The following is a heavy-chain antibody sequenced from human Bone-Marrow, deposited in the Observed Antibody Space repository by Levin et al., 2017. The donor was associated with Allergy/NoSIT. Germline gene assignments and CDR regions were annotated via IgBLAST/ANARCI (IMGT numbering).Heavy chain of an antibody. CDR1: EFTFSNYW. Sequence: GGSLRLSCAASEFTFSNYWMHWVRQAPGKGLVWVSRITSDGTNTLYADSVKGRFTISRDNAKNTVYLQMNSLRAEDTAVYYCGRGQSSGWPRDTFDIWGQGTMVTVSS. J-gene: IGHJ3*02. D-gene: IGHD6-19*01. V-gene: IGHV3-74*01. CDR3: GRGQSSGWPRDTFDI. CDR2: ITSDGTNT.